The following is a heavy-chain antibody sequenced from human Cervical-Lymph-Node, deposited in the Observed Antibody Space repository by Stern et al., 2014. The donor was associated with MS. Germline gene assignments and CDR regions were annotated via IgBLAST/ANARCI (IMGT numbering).Heavy chain of an antibody. Sequence: VHLVESGAEVKQPGSSVNVSCKASGGTFRSYGFSWVRQAPGQGLEWMGGIIPILGVTNYEQKYQGRVTIIADESTNTVYMELSSLRSEDTAVYYCARHFDWLLGAEDYGMDVWGQGTTVTVSS. V-gene: IGHV1-69*01. CDR2: IIPILGVT. J-gene: IGHJ6*02. CDR3: ARHFDWLLGAEDYGMDV. CDR1: GGTFRSYG. D-gene: IGHD3-9*01.